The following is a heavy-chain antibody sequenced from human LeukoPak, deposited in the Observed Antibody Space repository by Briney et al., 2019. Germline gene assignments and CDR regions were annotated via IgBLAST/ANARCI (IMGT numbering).Heavy chain of an antibody. J-gene: IGHJ4*02. D-gene: IGHD3-22*01. CDR3: VTYYYGSSAPKRNY. CDR2: ISHSGST. CDR1: GGSFSDYF. V-gene: IGHV4-34*01. Sequence: SETPSLTCAVYGGSFSDYFWSWIRQPPGKGLEWIGEISHSGSTTYNPSLRSRVTISGDTSKKQFSLKLSSVTAADTAVYYCVTYYYGSSAPKRNYWGQGILVTVSS.